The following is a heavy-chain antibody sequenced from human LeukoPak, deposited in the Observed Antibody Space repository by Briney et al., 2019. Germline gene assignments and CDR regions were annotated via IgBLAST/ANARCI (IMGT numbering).Heavy chain of an antibody. CDR3: AKDFVWIGYGGNRIYDF. CDR2: ISGSGVRT. D-gene: IGHD4-23*01. J-gene: IGHJ4*02. CDR1: GFTFTSYA. V-gene: IGHV3-23*01. Sequence: GGSPRLSCVASGFTFTSYAMSWVRQAPGEGREWVSAISGSGVRTYYADSVKGRFTISRDNSKNTLYLQMNSLRAKNTAVYYCAKDFVWIGYGGNRIYDFWGQGTLVTVSS.